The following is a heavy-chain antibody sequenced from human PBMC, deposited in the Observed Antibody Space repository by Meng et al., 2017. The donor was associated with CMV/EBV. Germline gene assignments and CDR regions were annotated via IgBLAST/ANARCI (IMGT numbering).Heavy chain of an antibody. CDR2: IYSGGST. CDR1: GFTFSNAW. CDR3: ASRGGADY. V-gene: IGHV3-66*01. D-gene: IGHD3-10*01. Sequence: EVCLVVLRGGFVKPGGSLRLFCAASGFTFSNAWMSWVRQAPGKGLEWVSVIYSGGSTYYADSVKGRFTISRDNSKNTLYLQMNSLRAEDTAVYYCASRGGADYWGQGTLVTVSS. J-gene: IGHJ4*02.